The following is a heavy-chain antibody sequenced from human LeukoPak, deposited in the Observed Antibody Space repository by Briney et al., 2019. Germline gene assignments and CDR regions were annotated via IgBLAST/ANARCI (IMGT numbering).Heavy chain of an antibody. J-gene: IGHJ3*02. Sequence: GGSLRLSCAASGFTFTTYWMSWVRQAPGKGLEWVANINQDGIEKYYVASVKGRFTIFRDNAKNSMYVQMNSLRAEDTAVYYCARGFDGYYGFDIWGQGTMVTVSS. CDR1: GFTFTTYW. V-gene: IGHV3-7*05. CDR3: ARGFDGYYGFDI. D-gene: IGHD5-24*01. CDR2: INQDGIEK.